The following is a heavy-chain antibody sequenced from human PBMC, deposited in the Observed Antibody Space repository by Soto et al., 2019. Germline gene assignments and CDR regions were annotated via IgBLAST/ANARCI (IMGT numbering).Heavy chain of an antibody. V-gene: IGHV3-30*03. Sequence: QVQLVESGGGVVQPGRSLRLSCAASGFTFSSYGMQWVRQAPGKGLEWVAVISYDGSNKYYADSVKDRFTISRANSKSAVYLEINSVRADDTAVYYCVSGQYFFDYWGQGSLVTVSS. CDR3: VSGQYFFDY. CDR2: ISYDGSNK. CDR1: GFTFSSYG. J-gene: IGHJ4*02.